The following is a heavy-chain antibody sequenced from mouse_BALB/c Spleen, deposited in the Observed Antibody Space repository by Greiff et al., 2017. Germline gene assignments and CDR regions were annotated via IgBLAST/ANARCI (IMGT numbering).Heavy chain of an antibody. D-gene: IGHD1-2*01. CDR2: IYPSDSYT. Sequence: QVQLQQPGAELVRPGASVKLSCKASGYTFTSYWINWVKQRPGQGLEWIGNIYPSDSYTNYNQKFKDKATLTVDKSSSTAYMQLSSPTSEDSAVYYCTREDGGLFDYWGQGTTLTVSS. V-gene: IGHV1-69*02. J-gene: IGHJ2*01. CDR3: TREDGGLFDY. CDR1: GYTFTSYW.